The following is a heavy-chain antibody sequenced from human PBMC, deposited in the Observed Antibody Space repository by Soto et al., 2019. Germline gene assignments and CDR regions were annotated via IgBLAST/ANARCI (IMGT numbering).Heavy chain of an antibody. CDR2: IKQGGSEK. Sequence: EVQLVESGGGLVQPGGSLRLSCAAGGFTFSNYWMSWVRQAPGKGLEWVANIKQGGSEKYYVDSVKGRFSISRDNAKRSLFLQMNSLRAEDTAVYYCARSGDCGGTNCFAGFDYWGQGTPVTVSS. CDR3: ARSGDCGGTNCFAGFDY. D-gene: IGHD2-2*01. V-gene: IGHV3-7*05. J-gene: IGHJ4*02. CDR1: GFTFSNYW.